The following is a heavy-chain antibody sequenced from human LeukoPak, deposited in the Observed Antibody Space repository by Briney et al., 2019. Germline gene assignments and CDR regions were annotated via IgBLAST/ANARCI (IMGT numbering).Heavy chain of an antibody. V-gene: IGHV3-23*01. J-gene: IGHJ5*02. CDR3: AKNPYYDFWSGYINWFDP. CDR2: ISRIGVTT. Sequence: GGSLRLSCAVSGFTLNSNAMCWVRQAPGKGLEWVSAISRIGVTTYYADSVKGRFTISRDNSKNTLDLQMNSLRAEDTAVYYCAKNPYYDFWSGYINWFDPWGQGALVTVSS. D-gene: IGHD3-3*01. CDR1: GFTLNSNA.